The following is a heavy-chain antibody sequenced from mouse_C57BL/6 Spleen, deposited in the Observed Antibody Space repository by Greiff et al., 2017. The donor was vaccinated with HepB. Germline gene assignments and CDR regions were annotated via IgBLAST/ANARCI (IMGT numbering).Heavy chain of an antibody. J-gene: IGHJ4*01. CDR2: IDPSDSYT. Sequence: VQLQQPGAELVRPGTSVKLSCKASGYTFTSYWMHWVKQRPGQGLEWIGVIDPSDSYTNYNQKFKGKATLTVDTSSSTAYMQLSSLTSEDSAVYYCASLTYSYAMDYWGQGTSVTVSS. D-gene: IGHD2-10*01. V-gene: IGHV1-59*01. CDR1: GYTFTSYW. CDR3: ASLTYSYAMDY.